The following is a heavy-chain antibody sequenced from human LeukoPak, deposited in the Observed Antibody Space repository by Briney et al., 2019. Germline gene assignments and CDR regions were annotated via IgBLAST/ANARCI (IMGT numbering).Heavy chain of an antibody. CDR2: ISSASVTR. Sequence: PGGSLRLSCAASGFPFNSYAMSWVRHAPGKGLEWVSYISSASVTRFYADSVKDRFTTSRDNAKNSLYLQMNSLRAEDTAVYYCARAVWGSGIYYFDYWGQGTLVTVSS. CDR1: GFPFNSYA. V-gene: IGHV3-48*04. D-gene: IGHD3-16*01. J-gene: IGHJ4*02. CDR3: ARAVWGSGIYYFDY.